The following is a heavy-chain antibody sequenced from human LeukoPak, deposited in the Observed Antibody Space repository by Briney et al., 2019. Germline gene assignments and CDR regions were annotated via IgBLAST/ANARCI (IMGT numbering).Heavy chain of an antibody. CDR1: GFTFSSYA. J-gene: IGHJ3*02. Sequence: GGSLRLSCAASGFTFSSYAMHWVRQAPGKGLEWVSFIRYKYYADSVKGRFTISRDSSKNTLYLQMNSLRAEDTAVYYCARENYYGSGSYSYAFDIWGQGTMVTVSS. V-gene: IGHV3-30*04. CDR3: ARENYYGSGSYSYAFDI. CDR2: IRYK. D-gene: IGHD3-10*01.